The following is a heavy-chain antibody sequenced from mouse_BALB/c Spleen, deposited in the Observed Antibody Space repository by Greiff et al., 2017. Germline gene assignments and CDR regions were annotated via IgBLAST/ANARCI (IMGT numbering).Heavy chain of an antibody. CDR2: INPGSGGT. Sequence: QVHVKQSGAELVRPGTSVKVSCKASGYAFTNYLIEWVKQRPGQGLEWIGVINPGSGGTNYNEKFKGKATLTADKSSSTAYMQLSSLTSDDSAVYFCARRGTDYYAMDYWGQGTSVTVSS. CDR1: GYAFTNYL. D-gene: IGHD2-14*01. V-gene: IGHV1-54*01. CDR3: ARRGTDYYAMDY. J-gene: IGHJ4*01.